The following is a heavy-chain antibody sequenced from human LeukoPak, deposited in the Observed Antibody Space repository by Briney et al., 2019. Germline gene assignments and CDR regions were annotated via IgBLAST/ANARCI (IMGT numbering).Heavy chain of an antibody. CDR1: GFTFDDYA. Sequence: ALRLSCAASGFTFDDYAMHWVRQAPGKGLEWVSGISWNSGSIGYADSVKGRFTISRDNAKNSLYLQMNSLRAEDTAVYYCARDAHDILTGYSLGGGAFDIWGRGTMVTVSS. CDR3: ARDAHDILTGYSLGGGAFDI. CDR2: ISWNSGSI. D-gene: IGHD3-9*01. J-gene: IGHJ3*02. V-gene: IGHV3-9*01.